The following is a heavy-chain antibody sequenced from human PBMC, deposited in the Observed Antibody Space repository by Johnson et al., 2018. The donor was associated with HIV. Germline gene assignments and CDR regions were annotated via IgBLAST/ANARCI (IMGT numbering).Heavy chain of an antibody. CDR3: ARGAFLKVYVSDDAFDI. V-gene: IGHV3-30-3*01. CDR1: GFRFSNYA. Sequence: QMLLVESGGGVVQPGRSLRLSCAASGFRFSNYALHWVRQTPGKGLEWVALISDDGSNIYYADSVKGQFTISRDNSKNTLYLQLNNLRAEDTAVYYCARGAFLKVYVSDDAFDIWGQGTMVTVSS. CDR2: ISDDGSNI. D-gene: IGHD2-8*01. J-gene: IGHJ3*02.